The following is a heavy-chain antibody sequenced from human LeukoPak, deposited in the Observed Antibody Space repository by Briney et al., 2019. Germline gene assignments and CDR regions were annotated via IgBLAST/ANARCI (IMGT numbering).Heavy chain of an antibody. D-gene: IGHD3-10*02. V-gene: IGHV3-21*01. CDR3: ARGGGGLFGELLFGY. CDR2: ISSSSSYI. Sequence: GGSLRLSCAASGFTFSSYSMNWVRQAPGKGLEWVSSISSSSSYIYYADSVKGRFTISRDNAKNSLYLQMNSLRAEDPAVYYCARGGGGLFGELLFGYWGQGTLVTVSS. J-gene: IGHJ4*02. CDR1: GFTFSSYS.